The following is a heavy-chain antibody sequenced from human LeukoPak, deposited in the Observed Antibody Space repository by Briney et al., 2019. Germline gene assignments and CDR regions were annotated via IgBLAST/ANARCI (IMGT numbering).Heavy chain of an antibody. J-gene: IGHJ4*02. D-gene: IGHD6-13*01. CDR3: ARDPASGYSSSWYGPDY. CDR2: IILGGST. V-gene: IGHV4-34*12. CDR1: GGSFSGYS. Sequence: SETLSLTCAVYGGSFSGYSWSWIRQPPGKGLEWIGEIILGGSTNYNPSLKSRVTISVDTSKNQFSPKLSSVTAADTAVYYCARDPASGYSSSWYGPDYWGQGTLVTVSS.